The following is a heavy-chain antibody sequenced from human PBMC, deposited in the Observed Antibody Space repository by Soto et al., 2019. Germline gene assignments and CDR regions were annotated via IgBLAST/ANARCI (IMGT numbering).Heavy chain of an antibody. J-gene: IGHJ4*02. D-gene: IGHD1-1*01. Sequence: EVRLLESGGGLLQPGGSLRLSCAASGFTFINYAMSWVRQAPGKGLEWVSAISGSGSSTYYADFVKGRFTISRDNSKNTLYLQMNSLRAEDTAVYYCARTVAGDSWGQGTLVTVSS. CDR1: GFTFINYA. V-gene: IGHV3-23*01. CDR2: ISGSGSST. CDR3: ARTVAGDS.